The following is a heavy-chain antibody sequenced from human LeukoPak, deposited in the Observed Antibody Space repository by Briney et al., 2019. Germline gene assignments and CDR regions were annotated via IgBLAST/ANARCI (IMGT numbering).Heavy chain of an antibody. V-gene: IGHV5-51*01. CDR2: IYPGDSDT. Sequence: GESLKISCKGSGYSFTSYWIGWVRQMPGKGLEWMGIIYPGDSDTRYSPSFQGQVTISADKSISTAYLQWSSLKASDTAMYYCARGYDLWSGFSRMDVWGQGTTVTVSS. J-gene: IGHJ6*02. D-gene: IGHD3-3*01. CDR3: ARGYDLWSGFSRMDV. CDR1: GYSFTSYW.